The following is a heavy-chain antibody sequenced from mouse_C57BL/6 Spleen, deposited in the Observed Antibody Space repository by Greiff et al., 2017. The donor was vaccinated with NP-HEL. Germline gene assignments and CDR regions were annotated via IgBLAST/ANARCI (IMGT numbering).Heavy chain of an antibody. D-gene: IGHD4-1*01. CDR3: ARGELYWDGYFDV. V-gene: IGHV5-16*01. J-gene: IGHJ1*03. CDR1: GFTFSDYY. Sequence: EVHLVESEGGLVQPGSSMKLSCTASGFTFSDYYMAWVRQVPEKGLEWVANINYDGSSTYYLDSLKSRFIISRDNAKNILYLQMSSLKSEDTATYYCARGELYWDGYFDVWGTGTTVTVSS. CDR2: INYDGSST.